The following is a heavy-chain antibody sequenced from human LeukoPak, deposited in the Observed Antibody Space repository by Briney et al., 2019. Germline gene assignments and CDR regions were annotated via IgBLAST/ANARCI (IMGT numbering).Heavy chain of an antibody. Sequence: SETLSLTCTVSGGSISSYYWSWIRQPPGKGLEWIGYIYYSGSTNYNPSLKSRVTISVDTSKNQFSLKLSSVTAADTAVYYCARALLWFGELPTDNYHYYYMDVWGKGTTVTVSS. J-gene: IGHJ6*03. D-gene: IGHD3-10*01. CDR3: ARALLWFGELPTDNYHYYYMDV. CDR2: IYYSGST. V-gene: IGHV4-59*01. CDR1: GGSISSYY.